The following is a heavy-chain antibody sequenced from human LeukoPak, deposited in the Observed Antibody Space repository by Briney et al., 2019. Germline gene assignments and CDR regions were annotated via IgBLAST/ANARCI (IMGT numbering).Heavy chain of an antibody. CDR3: AKDYYGSGSYYTGPTDY. Sequence: PGGSLRLSCAASGFTFSSYGTHWVRQAPGKGLEWVAFIRYDGSNKYYADSVKGRFTISRDNSKNTLYLQMNSLRAEDTAVYYCAKDYYGSGSYYTGPTDYWGPGTLVTVSS. D-gene: IGHD3-10*01. J-gene: IGHJ4*02. CDR1: GFTFSSYG. V-gene: IGHV3-30*02. CDR2: IRYDGSNK.